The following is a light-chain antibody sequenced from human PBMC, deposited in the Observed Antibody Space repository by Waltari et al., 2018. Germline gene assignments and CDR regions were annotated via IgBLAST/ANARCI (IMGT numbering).Light chain of an antibody. V-gene: IGKV4-1*01. CDR1: QSGLYSSNNKNY. Sequence: DIVMTQSPDSLAVSLGERATINCKSSQSGLYSSNNKNYLAWYQHKPGQPPKLLIYWASTRESGVPDRFSGSGSGTDFTLTISSLQAEDVAVYYCHQYYNTPFTFGPGTKVDIK. CDR2: WAS. CDR3: HQYYNTPFT. J-gene: IGKJ3*01.